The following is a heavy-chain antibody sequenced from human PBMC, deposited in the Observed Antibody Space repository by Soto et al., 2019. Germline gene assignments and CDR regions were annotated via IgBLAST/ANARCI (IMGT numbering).Heavy chain of an antibody. CDR2: ISYDGSNK. V-gene: IGHV3-30*03. J-gene: IGHJ4*02. Sequence: QVQLVESGGGVVQPGRSLRLSCAASGFPFTTYGMHWVREGPGKGLDWVAAISYDGSNKFYADSVKGRFTISRDNSKNTLYRQMNSLRPEDTALYYCVGRQYYFDYRGQGTLVIVSS. CDR1: GFPFTTYG. CDR3: VGRQYYFDY. D-gene: IGHD3-10*01.